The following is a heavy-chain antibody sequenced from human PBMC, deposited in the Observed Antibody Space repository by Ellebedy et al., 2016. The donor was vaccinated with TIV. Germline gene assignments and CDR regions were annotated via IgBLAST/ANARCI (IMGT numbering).Heavy chain of an antibody. J-gene: IGHJ6*02. CDR2: ISYDGSNK. CDR1: GFTFSSYV. CDR3: ATLVDTAISYYYSTMDV. Sequence: GGSLRLSCAASGFTFSSYVMHWVRQAPGKGLEWVAVISYDGSNKYYAYSVKGRFTISRDNAKNSLYLQMNSLRAEDTAVYYCATLVDTAISYYYSTMDVWGQGTTVTVSS. V-gene: IGHV3-30-3*01. D-gene: IGHD5-18*01.